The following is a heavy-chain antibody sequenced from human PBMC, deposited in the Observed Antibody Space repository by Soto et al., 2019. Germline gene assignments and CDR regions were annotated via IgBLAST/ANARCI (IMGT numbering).Heavy chain of an antibody. V-gene: IGHV1-2*02. D-gene: IGHD6-19*01. J-gene: IGHJ4*02. CDR3: ARAHSSGWYDSPGY. Sequence: ASVKVSCKASGYTFTGYYMHWVRQAPGQGLEWMGWINPNSGGTNYAQKFQGRVTMTRDTSISTAYMELSRLRSDDTAVYYCARAHSSGWYDSPGYWGQGXLVTVYS. CDR2: INPNSGGT. CDR1: GYTFTGYY.